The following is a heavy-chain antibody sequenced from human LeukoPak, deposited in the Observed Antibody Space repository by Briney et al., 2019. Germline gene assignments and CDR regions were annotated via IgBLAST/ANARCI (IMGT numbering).Heavy chain of an antibody. CDR1: GFAFSTYS. J-gene: IGHJ3*02. D-gene: IGHD3-22*01. CDR3: ARVDWMIGAFDI. V-gene: IGHV3-48*02. CDR2: ITSSSSTI. Sequence: GGSLRLSCAASGFAFSTYSMNWVRQAPGKGLEWVSYITSSSSTIYYADSVKGRFTISRDNAKNSLYLQMNSLRDEDTAVYYCARVDWMIGAFDIWGQGTMVTVSS.